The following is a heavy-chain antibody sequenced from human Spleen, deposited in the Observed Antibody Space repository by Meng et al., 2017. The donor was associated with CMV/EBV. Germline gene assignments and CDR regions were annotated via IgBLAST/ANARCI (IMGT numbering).Heavy chain of an antibody. V-gene: IGHV1-18*01. D-gene: IGHD4-23*01. CDR2: VSGYNGHV. J-gene: IGHJ4*01. Sequence: SVYTFTTRGISWVRQAPGQGLQWLGWVSGYNGHVNYGPTLQNRVTVTADTSTNTSYLEVRSLRSDDTAVYYCTRDSLHGGNSFFDFWGHGTLVTVSS. CDR1: VYTFTTRG. CDR3: TRDSLHGGNSFFDF.